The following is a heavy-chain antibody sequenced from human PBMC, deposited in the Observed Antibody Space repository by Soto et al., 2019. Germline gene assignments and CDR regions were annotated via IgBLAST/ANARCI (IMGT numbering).Heavy chain of an antibody. CDR1: GFTFSSYA. D-gene: IGHD3-3*01. CDR3: AKNKRESSRFLEWFLFDY. Sequence: QPGGSLRLSCAASGFTFSSYAMSWVRQAPGKGLEWVSAISGSGGSTYYADSVKGRFTISRDNSKNTLYLQMNSLRAEDTAVYYCAKNKRESSRFLEWFLFDYWGQGTLVTVSS. V-gene: IGHV3-23*01. CDR2: ISGSGGST. J-gene: IGHJ4*02.